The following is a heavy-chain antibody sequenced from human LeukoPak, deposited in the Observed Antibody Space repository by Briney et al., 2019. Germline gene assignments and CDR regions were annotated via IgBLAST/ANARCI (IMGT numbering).Heavy chain of an antibody. Sequence: PGRSLRLSCTSPGFTFGTYAVSWFRQAPGKGLEWVAFIRSKTFGGTTEYAASVKGGFTISRDDSKGIAYLQMNSLKTEDTAVYYCTRYSGRTDYWGQGTLDSVSS. CDR3: TRYSGRTDY. CDR1: GFTFGTYA. V-gene: IGHV3-49*03. CDR2: IRSKTFGGTT. D-gene: IGHD5-18*01. J-gene: IGHJ4*02.